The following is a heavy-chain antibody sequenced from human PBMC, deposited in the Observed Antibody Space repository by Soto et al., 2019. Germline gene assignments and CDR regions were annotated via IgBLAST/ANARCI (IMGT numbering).Heavy chain of an antibody. CDR3: ARDGERDTGLNFYYYLHGMDA. V-gene: IGHV1-18*04. D-gene: IGHD1-1*01. Sequence: ASVKVSCKASGYAFTTYGISWVRQAPGQGLEWMGWISPYNGTTKYAEKFQGEMTMTTDTATSTAYMDLRSLRSDDTAVYYCARDGERDTGLNFYYYLHGMDAWGQGTRVTVSS. J-gene: IGHJ6*02. CDR2: ISPYNGTT. CDR1: GYAFTTYG.